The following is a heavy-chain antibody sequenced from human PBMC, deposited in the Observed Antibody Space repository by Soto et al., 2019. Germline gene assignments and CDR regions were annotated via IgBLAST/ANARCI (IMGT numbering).Heavy chain of an antibody. CDR2: IYYTGST. Sequence: PSETLSLTCTVSGGSISSSIYYWAWIRQPPGKGLDWIGNIYYTGSTYYNPSLKSRVTISVDTSKNQFSLKLSSVTAADSAVYYCARAYKGYYYYYGLAVWGQGTTVTVSS. V-gene: IGHV4-39*07. CDR1: GGSISSSIYY. D-gene: IGHD3-10*01. J-gene: IGHJ6*02. CDR3: ARAYKGYYYYYGLAV.